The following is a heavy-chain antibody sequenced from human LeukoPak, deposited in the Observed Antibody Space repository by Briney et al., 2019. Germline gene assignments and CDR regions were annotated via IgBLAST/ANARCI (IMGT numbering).Heavy chain of an antibody. CDR3: VKVSATVGATYFDY. CDR2: ITSNGGTT. D-gene: IGHD1-26*01. Sequence: TGGSLRLSCSASGFTFSSYAMHWVRQAPGKGLEYISGITSNGGTTYHADSAKGRFTISRDNSKNTLYFQMSSLRAEDTAVYYCVKVSATVGATYFDYWGQGTLVTVSS. J-gene: IGHJ4*02. V-gene: IGHV3-64D*06. CDR1: GFTFSSYA.